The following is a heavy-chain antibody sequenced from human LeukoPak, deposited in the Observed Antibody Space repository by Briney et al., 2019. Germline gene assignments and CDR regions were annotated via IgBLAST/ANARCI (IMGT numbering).Heavy chain of an antibody. Sequence: ASVNVSCKASGYIFTNNGISWVRQAPGQGFERMGWISAYNGNSIYAQKLQGRVTVTTDTSTSTAYMELRSLRSDDTAVYYCATTGVTGSYYHYWGQGTLVTVSS. J-gene: IGHJ4*02. CDR2: ISAYNGNS. D-gene: IGHD1-26*01. V-gene: IGHV1-18*01. CDR1: GYIFTNNG. CDR3: ATTGVTGSYYHY.